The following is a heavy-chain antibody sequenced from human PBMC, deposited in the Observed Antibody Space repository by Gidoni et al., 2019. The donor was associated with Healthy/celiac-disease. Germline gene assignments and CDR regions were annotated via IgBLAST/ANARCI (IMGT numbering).Heavy chain of an antibody. CDR1: GGSISSSSYY. CDR3: ARLTYDYLWGSYRYPDY. Sequence: LQLQESGPGLVKPSETLSLSCTVSGGSISSSSYYWGWIRQPPGKGLEWIGNIYYSGSTYYNPSLKSRVTISVDTSKNQFSLKLSSVTAADTAVYYCARLTYDYLWGSYRYPDYWGQGTLVTVSS. CDR2: IYYSGST. V-gene: IGHV4-39*01. J-gene: IGHJ4*02. D-gene: IGHD3-16*02.